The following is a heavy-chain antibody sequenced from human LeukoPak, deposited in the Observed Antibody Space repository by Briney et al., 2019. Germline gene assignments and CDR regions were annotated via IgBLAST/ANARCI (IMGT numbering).Heavy chain of an antibody. J-gene: IGHJ5*02. CDR2: IYYSGST. D-gene: IGHD3-3*01. CDR3: ARVLDYDFWSGYSSWFDP. V-gene: IGHV4-39*07. CDR1: GGSISSGSYY. Sequence: SQTLSLTCTVSGGSISSGSYYWGWIRQPPGKGLEWIGSIYYSGSTYYNPSLKSRVTISVDTSKNQFSLKLSSVTAADTAVYYCARVLDYDFWSGYSSWFDPWGQGTLVTVSS.